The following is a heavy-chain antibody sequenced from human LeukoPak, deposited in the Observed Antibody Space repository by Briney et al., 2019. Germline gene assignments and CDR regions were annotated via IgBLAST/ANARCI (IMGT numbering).Heavy chain of an antibody. CDR2: ISGSGGST. Sequence: GGSLRLSCAASGFTFSSYAMSWVRQAPGKGLEWVSAISGSGGSTYYADSVKGRFTISRDNSKNTLYLQMNSLRAEDTAVYYCAKDLSPRSYGNWFYPWGQGTLVTVSS. J-gene: IGHJ5*02. CDR1: GFTFSSYA. D-gene: IGHD1-26*01. CDR3: AKDLSPRSYGNWFYP. V-gene: IGHV3-23*01.